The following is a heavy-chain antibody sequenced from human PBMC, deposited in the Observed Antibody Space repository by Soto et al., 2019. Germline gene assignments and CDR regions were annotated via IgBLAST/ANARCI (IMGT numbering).Heavy chain of an antibody. V-gene: IGHV4-4*01. D-gene: IGHD6-19*01. CDR2: IFQSGST. CDR1: GVTLRSPDW. J-gene: IGHJ5*02. CDR3: ARGRGRYSSGWSWFDP. Sequence: ETLCLTCCVSGVTLRSPDWWTWVRQAPGKGLEWIGEIFQSGSTNYTPSLESRVTISVDKSKNQFSLTLTSVTAADTAVYFCARGRGRYSSGWSWFDPWGQGILVTVYS.